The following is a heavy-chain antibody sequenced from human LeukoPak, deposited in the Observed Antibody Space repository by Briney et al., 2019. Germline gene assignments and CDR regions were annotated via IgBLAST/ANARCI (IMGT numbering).Heavy chain of an antibody. CDR3: ARDSGSGGP. Sequence: GGSLRLSYAASGFTLSAYWMSWVRQAPGKGLEWVAHINQDGSQKHYVDSVKGRFAISKDTAKNSLYLQMNSLRVDDTAVYYCARDSGSGGPWGQGTLVTVSS. CDR1: GFTLSAYW. D-gene: IGHD6-19*01. CDR2: INQDGSQK. V-gene: IGHV3-7*01. J-gene: IGHJ5*02.